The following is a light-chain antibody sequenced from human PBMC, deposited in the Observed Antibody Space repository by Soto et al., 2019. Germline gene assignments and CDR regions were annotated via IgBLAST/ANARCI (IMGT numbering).Light chain of an antibody. Sequence: EIVMTQSPATLSVSPGERATLSCRASRSVGTYLAWYQQKPAQAPRLLIYGASTRAAGISPRFSGGGSGTEFTPTISSLQSEDFAAYYCQQYNDWPRTFGQGTKVGIK. J-gene: IGKJ1*01. CDR2: GAS. CDR3: QQYNDWPRT. V-gene: IGKV3-15*01. CDR1: RSVGTY.